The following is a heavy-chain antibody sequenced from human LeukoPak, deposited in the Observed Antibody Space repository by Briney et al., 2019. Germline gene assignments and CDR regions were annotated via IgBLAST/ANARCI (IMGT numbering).Heavy chain of an antibody. V-gene: IGHV1-8*01. CDR1: GYTFTSYD. Sequence: ASVKVSCKASGYTFTSYDINWVRQATGQGLEWMGWMNPNSGNTGYAQKFQGRVTMTRNTSISTAYMELSSLRSEDTAVYYCARAPTYYDFWSGYYYYYYGMDVWGQGTTVTVSS. J-gene: IGHJ6*02. D-gene: IGHD3-3*01. CDR2: MNPNSGNT. CDR3: ARAPTYYDFWSGYYYYYYGMDV.